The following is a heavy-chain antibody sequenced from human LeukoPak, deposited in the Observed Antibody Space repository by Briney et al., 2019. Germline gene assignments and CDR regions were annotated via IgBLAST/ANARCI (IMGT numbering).Heavy chain of an antibody. D-gene: IGHD1-14*01. CDR1: GYTFNTNY. Sequence: ASVKVSCKASGYTFNTNYIHWVRQAPGQGLEWIGVINPSGDGTSYPQKFQGRVTLARDTSTSTIYMELSSLRSEDTAIYYCAKETPNTGWFDPWGQGTLVTVS. CDR2: INPSGDGT. J-gene: IGHJ5*02. CDR3: AKETPNTGWFDP. V-gene: IGHV1-46*02.